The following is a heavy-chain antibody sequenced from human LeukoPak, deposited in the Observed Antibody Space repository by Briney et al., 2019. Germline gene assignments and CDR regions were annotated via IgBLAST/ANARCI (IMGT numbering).Heavy chain of an antibody. CDR3: ASLGYSSGWYEGAFDI. Sequence: PSETLSLTCTVSGGSISSGSYYWSWIRQPAGKGLEWIGRIYTSGSTNYNPSLKSRVTISVDTSKNQFSLKLSSVTAADTAVYYCASLGYSSGWYEGAFDIWGQGTMVTVSS. CDR2: IYTSGST. J-gene: IGHJ3*02. D-gene: IGHD6-19*01. CDR1: GGSISSGSYY. V-gene: IGHV4-61*02.